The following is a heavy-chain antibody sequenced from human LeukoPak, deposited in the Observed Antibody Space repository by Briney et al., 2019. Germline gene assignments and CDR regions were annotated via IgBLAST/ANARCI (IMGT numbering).Heavy chain of an antibody. CDR1: GFTVSSNY. CDR3: ASGDGYSYAQIASDY. J-gene: IGHJ4*02. D-gene: IGHD5-18*01. Sequence: GGSLRLSCAASGFTVSSNYMSWVRQAPGKGLEWVSSISSSSSYIYYADSVKGRFTISRDNAKNSLYLQMNSLRAEDTAVYYCASGDGYSYAQIASDYWGQGTLVTVSS. CDR2: ISSSSSYI. V-gene: IGHV3-21*01.